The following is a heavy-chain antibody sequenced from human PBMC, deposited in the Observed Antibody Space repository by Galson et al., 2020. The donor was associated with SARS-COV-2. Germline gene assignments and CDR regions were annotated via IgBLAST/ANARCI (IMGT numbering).Heavy chain of an antibody. CDR3: ARDYDFLTRNHYYGMDV. Sequence: ETSETLSLTCTVSGASISSGDYYWSWIRQPPGQGLEWIGYINYSGSTYYNPSLKSRLTISVDTSKNQFSLKLRSVTAADTAVYYCARDYDFLTRNHYYGMDVWGQGTTVTVSS. CDR1: GASISSGDYY. J-gene: IGHJ6*02. V-gene: IGHV4-30-4*01. D-gene: IGHD3-9*01. CDR2: INYSGST.